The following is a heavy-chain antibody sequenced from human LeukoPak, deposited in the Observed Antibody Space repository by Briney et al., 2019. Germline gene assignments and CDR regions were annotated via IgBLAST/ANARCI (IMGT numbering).Heavy chain of an antibody. CDR3: ARLAGGNVAVSGAFDY. V-gene: IGHV4-4*02. CDR1: GGSISSSDW. CDR2: IFHTGRT. J-gene: IGHJ4*02. Sequence: PSETLSRTCAVSGGSISSSDWWSWVRQPPGKGLEWVGEIFHTGRTNYNPSLKSRVTISVDKSKKQFSLKLNSVTAADTAVYYCARLAGGNVAVSGAFDYWGQGALVTVSS. D-gene: IGHD6-19*01.